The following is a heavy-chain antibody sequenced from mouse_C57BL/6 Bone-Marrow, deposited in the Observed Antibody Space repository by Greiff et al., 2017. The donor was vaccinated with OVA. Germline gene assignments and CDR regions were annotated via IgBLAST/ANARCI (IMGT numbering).Heavy chain of an antibody. D-gene: IGHD1-3*01. CDR2: ISDGGSYT. CDR1: GFTFSSYA. Sequence: EVKLMESGGGLVKPGGSLKLSCAASGFTFSSYAMSWVRQTPEKRLEWVATISDGGSYTYYPDNVKGRFTISRDNAKNNLYLQMSHLKSEDTAMYYCARERGIKDWFADWGQGTLVTVSA. CDR3: ARERGIKDWFAD. J-gene: IGHJ3*01. V-gene: IGHV5-4*01.